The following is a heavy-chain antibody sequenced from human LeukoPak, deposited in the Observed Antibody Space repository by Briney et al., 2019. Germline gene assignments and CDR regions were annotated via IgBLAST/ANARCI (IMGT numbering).Heavy chain of an antibody. J-gene: IGHJ4*02. CDR2: LYYGENS. Sequence: PSETLSLTCTVSGGSISIISSSTYYWGWIRQAPGKCLEWIGSLYYGENSHYNPSLKSRATLSVDTSNNQFSLKLTSVTAADAAVYFCARQLPTAAADTRGYFDYWGQGTVVTVSS. D-gene: IGHD6-25*01. V-gene: IGHV4-39*01. CDR1: GGSISIISSSTYY. CDR3: ARQLPTAAADTRGYFDY.